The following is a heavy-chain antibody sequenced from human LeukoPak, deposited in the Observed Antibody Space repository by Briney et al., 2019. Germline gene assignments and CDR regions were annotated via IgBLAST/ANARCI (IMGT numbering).Heavy chain of an antibody. V-gene: IGHV3-30-3*01. D-gene: IGHD3-22*01. CDR1: GFTFSSYA. J-gene: IGHJ4*02. CDR3: PRERYYYDSSGSYYFDY. CDR2: ISYDGSNK. Sequence: PGRSLRLSCAASGFTFSSYAMHWVRQAPGKGLEWEAVISYDGSNKYYADSVKGRFTISRDNSKNTLYLQMNSLRAEDTAVYYCPRERYYYDSSGSYYFDYWGQGTLVTVSS.